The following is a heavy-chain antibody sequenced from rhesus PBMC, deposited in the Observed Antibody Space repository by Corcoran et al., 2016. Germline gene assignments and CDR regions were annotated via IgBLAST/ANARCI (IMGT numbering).Heavy chain of an antibody. D-gene: IGHD4-17*01. CDR1: GGSFSSYW. J-gene: IGHJ4*01. CDR3: AGTNYPFDY. V-gene: IGHV4-165*01. CDR2: IGGSSGST. Sequence: QVQLQESGPGLVKPSETLSLTCAVSGGSFSSYWWSWIRQPPGKGLEWIGYIGGSSGSTNYNPSLHSRVTISKDTSKNQFSLKLSSVTAADTAVYYCAGTNYPFDYWGQGVLVTVSS.